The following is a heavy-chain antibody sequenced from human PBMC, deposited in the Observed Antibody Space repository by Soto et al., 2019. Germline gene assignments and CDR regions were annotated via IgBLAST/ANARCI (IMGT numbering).Heavy chain of an antibody. CDR2: IAGSPSHTSSYT. CDR1: GFTFSNYA. Sequence: GGSLRLSCAASGFTFSNYAMSWVRQAPGKGLEWVSAIAGSPSHTSSYTSYTDSVRGRSTISRDNSKNTLYLQMNSLRADDTALYYCKKESLGGTTLDYGGQGALVSVS. J-gene: IGHJ4*02. CDR3: KKESLGGTTLDY. D-gene: IGHD2-15*01. V-gene: IGHV3-23*01.